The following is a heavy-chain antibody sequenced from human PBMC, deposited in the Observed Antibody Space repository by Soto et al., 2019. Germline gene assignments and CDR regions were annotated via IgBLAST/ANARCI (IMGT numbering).Heavy chain of an antibody. V-gene: IGHV1-69*06. CDR1: GGTFSSYA. CDR3: ARDHLSRAARPPDHWYFDL. CDR2: IIPIFGTA. D-gene: IGHD6-6*01. J-gene: IGHJ2*01. Sequence: GASVKVSCKASGGTFSSYAISWVLQAPGQGLEWMGWIIPIFGTANYAQKFQGRVTITADKSTSTAYMELSSLRSEDTAVYYCARDHLSRAARPPDHWYFDLWGRGTLVTVSS.